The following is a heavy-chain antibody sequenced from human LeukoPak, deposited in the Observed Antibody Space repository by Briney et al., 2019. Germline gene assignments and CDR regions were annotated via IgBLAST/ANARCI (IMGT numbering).Heavy chain of an antibody. CDR3: ARDGTSTDDY. Sequence: ASVKVSCKASGYTFTAYYMHWVRQAPGQGLEWMGWISGNNDNPNYGQKFQGRFTVTTDSSTSTAYVELRNLRFDDTAVYYCARDGTSTDDYWGQGTLVTVSS. J-gene: IGHJ4*02. D-gene: IGHD2-2*01. CDR2: ISGNNDNP. CDR1: GYTFTAYY. V-gene: IGHV1-18*04.